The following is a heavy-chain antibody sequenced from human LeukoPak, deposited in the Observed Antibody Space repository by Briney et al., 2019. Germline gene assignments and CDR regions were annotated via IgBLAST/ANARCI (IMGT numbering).Heavy chain of an antibody. Sequence: GESLKISCKGSGYSFTSYWIGWARQPPGKGLEYLGVISPSDSDTRYNPSFEGQVSISADKSLTSAYLQWNTLKASDTAIYFCARRTEGAGGGWFFDHWGQGTLVTVSS. J-gene: IGHJ4*02. V-gene: IGHV5-51*01. CDR3: ARRTEGAGGGWFFDH. CDR1: GYSFTSYW. CDR2: ISPSDSDT. D-gene: IGHD2-21*01.